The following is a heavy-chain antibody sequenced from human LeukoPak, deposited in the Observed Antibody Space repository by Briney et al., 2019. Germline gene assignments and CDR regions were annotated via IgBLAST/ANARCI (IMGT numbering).Heavy chain of an antibody. V-gene: IGHV1-69*05. Sequence: GASVKVSCKASGGTFSSYAISWVRQAPGQGLEWMGGIIPIFGTANYAQKFQGRVTITTDESTSTAYMELSSLRSEDTAVYYCARGGSGKIPGIAAAGTPRSYYYMDVWGKGTTVTVSS. CDR2: IIPIFGTA. CDR1: GGTFSSYA. D-gene: IGHD6-13*01. CDR3: ARGGSGKIPGIAAAGTPRSYYYMDV. J-gene: IGHJ6*03.